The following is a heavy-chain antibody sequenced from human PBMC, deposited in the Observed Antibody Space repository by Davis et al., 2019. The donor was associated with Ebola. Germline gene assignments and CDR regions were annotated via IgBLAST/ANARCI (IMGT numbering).Heavy chain of an antibody. CDR1: GFTFSSYA. CDR3: AKAGPYDYVWGSYRYSEYYFDY. V-gene: IGHV3-23*01. D-gene: IGHD3-16*02. CDR2: ISGRGGST. J-gene: IGHJ4*02. Sequence: GESLKIPCAASGFTFSSYAMSSVRQAPGTGLEWVSAISGRGGSTYSADYVKGRLTISRDNSKNTLYLQMNSLRAEDTAVYYCAKAGPYDYVWGSYRYSEYYFDYWGQGTLVTVSS.